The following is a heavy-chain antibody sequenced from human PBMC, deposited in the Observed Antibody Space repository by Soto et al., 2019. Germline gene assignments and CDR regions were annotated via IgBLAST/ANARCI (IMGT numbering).Heavy chain of an antibody. J-gene: IGHJ4*02. CDR1: GFTFSSYG. Sequence: GGSLRLSCAVSGFTFSSYGMHWVRQAPGKGLEWVAVISYDGSNKYYADSVKGRFTISRDNSKNTLYLQMNSLRAEDTAVYYCAKDYGGDFWSGYYTNGIDYWGQGTLVTVSS. D-gene: IGHD3-3*01. CDR2: ISYDGSNK. CDR3: AKDYGGDFWSGYYTNGIDY. V-gene: IGHV3-30*18.